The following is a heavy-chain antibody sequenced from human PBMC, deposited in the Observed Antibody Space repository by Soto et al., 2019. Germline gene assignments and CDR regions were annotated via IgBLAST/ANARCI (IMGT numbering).Heavy chain of an antibody. CDR2: ISRYGDFT. CDR3: AKHRYLDHDSPGYLFDN. D-gene: IGHD3-22*01. CDR1: GFTFNIYA. Sequence: EVQLLESGGDLIQPGGSLRLSCAASGFTFNIYAMTWVRQAPGKGLEWVSAISRYGDFTYYADSVEGRFTISRDNTKNTLYLQMNSLRAENTAVYYCAKHRYLDHDSPGYLFDNWGQGTLVTVSS. J-gene: IGHJ4*02. V-gene: IGHV3-23*01.